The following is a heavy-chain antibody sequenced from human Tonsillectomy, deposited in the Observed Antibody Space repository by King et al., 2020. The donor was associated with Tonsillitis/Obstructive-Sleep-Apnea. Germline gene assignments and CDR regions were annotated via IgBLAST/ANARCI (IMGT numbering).Heavy chain of an antibody. CDR3: TPRQGGYYDILTGYDAFDI. CDR1: GFTFSNAW. Sequence: QLVQSGGGLVKPGGSLRLSCAASGFTFSNAWMSWVRQAPGKGLEWVGRIKSKTDGGTTDYAAPVKGRFTISRDDSKNTLYLQMNSLKTEDTAVYYCTPRQGGYYDILTGYDAFDIWGQGTMVTVSS. D-gene: IGHD3-9*01. V-gene: IGHV3-15*01. J-gene: IGHJ3*02. CDR2: IKSKTDGGTT.